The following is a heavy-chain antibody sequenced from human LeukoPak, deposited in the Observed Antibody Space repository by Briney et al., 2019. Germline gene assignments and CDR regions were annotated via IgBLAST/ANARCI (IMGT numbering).Heavy chain of an antibody. J-gene: IGHJ3*02. CDR1: GGSISSYY. Sequence: PSETLSLTCTVSGGSISSYYWSWIRQPPGKGLEWIGYIYYSGSTNYNPSLKSRVTISVDTSKNQFSLKLSSVTAADTAVYYCARGEWEEAFDIWGQGTMVTVSS. CDR2: IYYSGST. V-gene: IGHV4-59*01. CDR3: ARGEWEEAFDI. D-gene: IGHD1-26*01.